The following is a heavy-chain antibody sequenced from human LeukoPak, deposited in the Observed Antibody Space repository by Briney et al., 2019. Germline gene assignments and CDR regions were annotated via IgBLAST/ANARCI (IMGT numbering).Heavy chain of an antibody. CDR2: ISAYNGNT. CDR3: ARTQKLTTVTTIHSGAFDI. CDR1: GYTFTSYG. J-gene: IGHJ3*02. Sequence: ASVKVSCKASGYTFTSYGISWVRQAPGQGLEWMGWISAYNGNTNYAQKLQGRVTMTTDTSTSTAYMELRSLRSDDTAVYYCARTQKLTTVTTIHSGAFDIWGQGTMVTVSS. D-gene: IGHD4-17*01. V-gene: IGHV1-18*01.